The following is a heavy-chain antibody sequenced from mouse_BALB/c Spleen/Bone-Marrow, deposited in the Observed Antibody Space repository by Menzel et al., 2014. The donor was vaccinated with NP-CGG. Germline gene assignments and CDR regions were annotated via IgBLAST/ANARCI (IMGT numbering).Heavy chain of an antibody. CDR1: GYTFTDSA. CDR2: ISTYSGNT. Sequence: ESGPELVRPGVSVKISCKGSGYTFTDSAMHWAKQSHAQRLEWIGVISTYSGNTNYNQKFKGKTTMTVDKSSSTAYMELARLTSEDSACYYCASRIYNGNDEGFPNWGQGTLVTVSA. D-gene: IGHD2-2*01. J-gene: IGHJ3*01. CDR3: ASRIYNGNDEGFPN. V-gene: IGHV1-67*01.